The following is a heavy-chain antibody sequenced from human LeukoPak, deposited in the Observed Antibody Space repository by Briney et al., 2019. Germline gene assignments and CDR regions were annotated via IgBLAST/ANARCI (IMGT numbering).Heavy chain of an antibody. CDR3: ARREVVVVPAAPPDYYGMDV. Sequence: SVNVSCKASGGTFSSYATSWVRQAPGQGLEWMGGIIPIFGTANYAQKFQGRVTITADESTSTAYMELSSLRSEDTAVYYCARREVVVVPAAPPDYYGMDVWGKGTTVTVSS. J-gene: IGHJ6*04. CDR2: IIPIFGTA. CDR1: GGTFSSYA. V-gene: IGHV1-69*01. D-gene: IGHD2-2*01.